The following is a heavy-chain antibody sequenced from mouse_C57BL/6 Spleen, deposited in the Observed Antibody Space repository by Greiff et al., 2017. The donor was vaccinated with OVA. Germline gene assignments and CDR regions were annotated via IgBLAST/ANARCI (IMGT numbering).Heavy chain of an antibody. D-gene: IGHD1-1*01. V-gene: IGHV5-17*01. CDR1: GFTFSDYG. CDR3: ARPTTVVDYFDV. J-gene: IGHJ1*03. CDR2: ISSGSSTI. Sequence: EVKLVEPGGGLVKPGGSLKLSCAASGFTFSDYGMHWVRQAPEKGLEWVAYISSGSSTIYYADTVKGRFTISRDNAKNTLFLQMTSLRSEDAAMYYCARPTTVVDYFDVWGTGTTVTVSS.